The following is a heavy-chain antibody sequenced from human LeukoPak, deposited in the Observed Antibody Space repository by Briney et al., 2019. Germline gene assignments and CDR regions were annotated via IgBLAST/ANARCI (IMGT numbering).Heavy chain of an antibody. CDR1: GYIFAGYF. D-gene: IGHD3-3*01. CDR3: ARIGESGYFIDDAFDI. J-gene: IGHJ3*02. V-gene: IGHV1-2*02. Sequence: ASVKVSCKASGYIFAGYFMHWVRQAPGQGLEWMGWINPNSGDTNYAQKFQGRVTMSRDTSISTAYLELSRLRSDDTAVYYCARIGESGYFIDDAFDIWGQGTMVTVSS. CDR2: INPNSGDT.